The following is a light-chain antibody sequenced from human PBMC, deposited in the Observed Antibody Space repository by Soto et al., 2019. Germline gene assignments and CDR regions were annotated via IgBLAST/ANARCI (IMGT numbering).Light chain of an antibody. V-gene: IGLV1-44*01. Sequence: QSVLTQSPSASGTPGQTVTISCSGSSSNIGSYTVSWYQQLPGTAPKLLIYGNNQRPSGVPDRFSGSKSGTSVSLAISGLQSEDEADYFCAAWDDSLNGRVFGGGTKVTVL. J-gene: IGLJ3*02. CDR3: AAWDDSLNGRV. CDR1: SSNIGSYT. CDR2: GNN.